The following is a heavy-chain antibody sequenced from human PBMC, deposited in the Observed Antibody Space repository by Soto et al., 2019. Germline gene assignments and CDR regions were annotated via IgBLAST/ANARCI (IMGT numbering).Heavy chain of an antibody. V-gene: IGHV4-34*01. J-gene: IGHJ5*02. Sequence: QVQLQQWGAGLLKPSETLSLTCAVYGGSFSGYYWSWIRQPPGKGLEWIGEINHSGSTNYNPSLKSRVTISVDTSKNQFSLKLSSVTAADTAVYYCARAERRITMVRGVITHLNWFDPWGQGTLVTVSS. CDR3: ARAERRITMVRGVITHLNWFDP. D-gene: IGHD3-10*01. CDR2: INHSGST. CDR1: GGSFSGYY.